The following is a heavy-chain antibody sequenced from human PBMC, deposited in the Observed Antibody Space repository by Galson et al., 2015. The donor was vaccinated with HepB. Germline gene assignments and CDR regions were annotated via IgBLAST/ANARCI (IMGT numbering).Heavy chain of an antibody. J-gene: IGHJ4*02. V-gene: IGHV4-59*01. CDR2: IYYSGST. CDR3: ARTYYYDSSGGFDY. CDR1: GDSISRYY. D-gene: IGHD3-22*01. Sequence: TLSLTCTVSGDSISRYYWSWIRQPPGKGLEWIGYIYYSGSTKYNPSLKSRVTISVDTSKNQFSLKLSSVTAADTAVYYCARTYYYDSSGGFDYWGQGTLVTVSS.